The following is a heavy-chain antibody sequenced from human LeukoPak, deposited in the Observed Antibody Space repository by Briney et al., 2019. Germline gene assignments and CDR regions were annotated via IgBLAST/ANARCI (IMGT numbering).Heavy chain of an antibody. Sequence: SQTLSLTCTVSGGSISSGSYYWSWIRQPAGKGLEWIGRIYTSGSTNYNPSLKSRVTISVDTSKNQFSLKLSSVTAADTAVYYCARLSIAAAGTDYWGQGTLVTVSS. D-gene: IGHD6-13*01. V-gene: IGHV4-61*02. J-gene: IGHJ4*02. CDR3: ARLSIAAAGTDY. CDR1: GGSISSGSYY. CDR2: IYTSGST.